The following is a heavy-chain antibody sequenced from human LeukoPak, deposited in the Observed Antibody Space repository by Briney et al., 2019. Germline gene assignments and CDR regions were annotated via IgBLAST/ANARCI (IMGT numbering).Heavy chain of an antibody. CDR1: GHTFNTYG. V-gene: IGHV1-18*01. Sequence: GASVKVSCKPSGHTFNTYGITWVRQAPGQGLEWMGWISPYNGNTNYAQKFQGRVTLTTDTSTSTAYMELRSLTSDDTAVYYCARGPHERSGYPDDWGQGTLVTVSS. D-gene: IGHD5-12*01. J-gene: IGHJ4*02. CDR2: ISPYNGNT. CDR3: ARGPHERSGYPDD.